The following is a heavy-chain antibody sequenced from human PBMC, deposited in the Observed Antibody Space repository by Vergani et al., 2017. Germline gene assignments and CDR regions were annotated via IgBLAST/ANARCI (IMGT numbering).Heavy chain of an antibody. CDR3: AKDEADAFDI. J-gene: IGHJ3*02. CDR1: GLPFSSYA. V-gene: IGHV3-23*01. Sequence: EVQLLESGGGLVQPGGSLRLSCAASGLPFSSYAMSWVRPAPGKGLGWVSAISGSGGSTYYADSVKGRFTISRDNSKNTLYLQMNSLRAEDTAVYYCAKDEADAFDIWGQGTMVTVSS. CDR2: ISGSGGST.